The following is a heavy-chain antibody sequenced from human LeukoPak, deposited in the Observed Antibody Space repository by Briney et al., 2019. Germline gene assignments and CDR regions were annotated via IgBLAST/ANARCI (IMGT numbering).Heavy chain of an antibody. D-gene: IGHD6-13*01. CDR2: IIPIFGTA. CDR1: GYTFTDYY. Sequence: GASVKVSCKASGYTFTDYYMHWVRLAPGQGLEWMGGIIPIFGTANYAQKFQGRATITADESTSTAYMELSSLRSEDTAVYYCAHGDEGEQQLIGMFDPWGQGTLVTVSS. CDR3: AHGDEGEQQLIGMFDP. V-gene: IGHV1-69*13. J-gene: IGHJ5*02.